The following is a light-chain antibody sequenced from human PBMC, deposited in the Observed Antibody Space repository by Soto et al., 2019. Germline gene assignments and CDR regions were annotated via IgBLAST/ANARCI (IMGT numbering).Light chain of an antibody. V-gene: IGKV1-39*01. CDR2: AAS. Sequence: DIQMTQSPSSLSASLGDRVTITCRASQSISNFLNWVQHKPGNAPKVLISAASTLQSGVPPRFSGSESGTDFTLTISSLQPEDSASYYCQQYYNSALTFGGGTKVDIK. CDR3: QQYYNSALT. J-gene: IGKJ4*01. CDR1: QSISNF.